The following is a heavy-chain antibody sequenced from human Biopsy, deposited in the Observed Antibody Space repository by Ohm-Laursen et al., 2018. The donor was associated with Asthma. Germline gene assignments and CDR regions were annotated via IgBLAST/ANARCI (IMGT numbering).Heavy chain of an antibody. J-gene: IGHJ4*02. CDR2: ITWDSATT. CDR1: GFIFDDYI. Sequence: SSLRLSCTVSGFIFDDYIIHWVRQAPGKGLEWVSHITWDSATTVYADSVKGRFTVSRDNAKNSVYLQMNSLRVEDTAMYYCAKDLYGSGSYILIAWGQGTLVTVSS. D-gene: IGHD3-10*01. V-gene: IGHV3-9*01. CDR3: AKDLYGSGSYILIA.